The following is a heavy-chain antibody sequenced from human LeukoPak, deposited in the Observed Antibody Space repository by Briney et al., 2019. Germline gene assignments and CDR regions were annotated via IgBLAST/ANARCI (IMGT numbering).Heavy chain of an antibody. CDR2: INYSGST. J-gene: IGHJ4*02. CDR1: GGSISSTNYY. V-gene: IGHV4-39*01. D-gene: IGHD3-10*01. Sequence: SETLSLTCIVSGGSISSTNYYWGWIRQPPGKGLEWIGTINYSGSTYYNPSIKSRVSISADTSKNQFSLSLSSVTAADTAVYYCGRTMPQGSGDYWGQGTLVTVSS. CDR3: GRTMPQGSGDY.